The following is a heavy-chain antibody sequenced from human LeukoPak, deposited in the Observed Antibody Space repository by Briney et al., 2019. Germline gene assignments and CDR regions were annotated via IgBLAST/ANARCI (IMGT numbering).Heavy chain of an antibody. CDR1: GFTFSSYG. J-gene: IGHJ4*02. CDR3: ASLMSGYEGNY. CDR2: IWYVGSNK. V-gene: IGHV3-33*01. D-gene: IGHD5-12*01. Sequence: QPGGSLRLSCAASGFTFSSYGMHWVRQAPGKGLEWVAVIWYVGSNKYYADSVKGRFTISRGNSKNTLYLQMNSLRAEDTAVYYCASLMSGYEGNYWGQGTLVTVSS.